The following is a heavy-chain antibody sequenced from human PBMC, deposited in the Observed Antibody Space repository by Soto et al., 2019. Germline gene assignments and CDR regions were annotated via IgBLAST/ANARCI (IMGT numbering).Heavy chain of an antibody. J-gene: IGHJ6*02. Sequence: ASVKVSCKASGGTFSSYAISWVRQAPGQGLEWMGGIIPIFGTANYAQKFQGRVTITADESTSTAYMELSSLRSEDTAVYYCARAPVHFWSGSPYYYYGMDVWGQGTTVTVSS. D-gene: IGHD3-3*02. CDR1: GGTFSSYA. CDR2: IIPIFGTA. V-gene: IGHV1-69*13. CDR3: ARAPVHFWSGSPYYYYGMDV.